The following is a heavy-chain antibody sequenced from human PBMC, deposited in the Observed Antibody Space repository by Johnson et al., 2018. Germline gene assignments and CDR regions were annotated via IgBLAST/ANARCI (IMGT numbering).Heavy chain of an antibody. CDR3: AGWGFVDHPDYYYYMDV. D-gene: IGHD3-10*01. CDR2: IYSGGST. CDR1: GFTVSSNY. J-gene: IGHJ6*03. V-gene: IGHV3-53*01. Sequence: VQLVQSGGGLIQPGGSLRLSCAASGFTVSSNYMSWVRQAPGKGLEWVSVIYSGGSTYYADSVKGRFTISRDNSKNTLYLQMNSLRAEDTAVYYCAGWGFVDHPDYYYYMDVWGKGTTVTVSS.